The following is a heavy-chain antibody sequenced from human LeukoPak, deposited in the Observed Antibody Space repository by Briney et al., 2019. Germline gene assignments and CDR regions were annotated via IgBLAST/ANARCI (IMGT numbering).Heavy chain of an antibody. D-gene: IGHD3-16*01. CDR2: IYHGGST. J-gene: IGHJ4*02. V-gene: IGHV4-4*02. Sequence: SGTLSLTCAVSGGSISSTDWWSWVRQPPGKGLEWIGQIYHGGSTNFNPSLKSRVTISVDKSKNQFSLKLSSVTAADTAVYYCAREGGGTELYYFDYWGQGTLVTVSS. CDR3: AREGGGTELYYFDY. CDR1: GGSISSTDW.